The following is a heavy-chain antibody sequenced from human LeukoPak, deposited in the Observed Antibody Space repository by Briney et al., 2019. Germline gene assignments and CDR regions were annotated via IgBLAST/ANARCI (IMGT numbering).Heavy chain of an antibody. CDR3: ARMGLWFGELLGRRDY. Sequence: LGGSLRLSCAASGFTVSSDDMSWVRQAPGKGLEWISVIYRAGSTHYADSVKGRFTISRDNSKNTLDLQMNSLRAEDTAVYYCARMGLWFGELLGRRDYWGQGTLVTVSS. CDR1: GFTVSSDD. D-gene: IGHD3-10*01. V-gene: IGHV3-66*01. J-gene: IGHJ4*02. CDR2: IYRAGST.